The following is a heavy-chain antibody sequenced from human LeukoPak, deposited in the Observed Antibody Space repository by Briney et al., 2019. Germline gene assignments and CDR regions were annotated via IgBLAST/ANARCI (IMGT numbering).Heavy chain of an antibody. J-gene: IGHJ4*02. CDR1: GGSISSSNW. V-gene: IGHV4-4*02. CDR3: ASRIAAAGMPQGFDY. Sequence: PSQTLSLTCAVSGGSISSSNWWSWVRQPPGKGLEWIGEIYHSGSTNYNPSLKSRVTISVDKSKNQFSLKLSSVTAADTAVYYCASRIAAAGMPQGFDYWGQGTLVTVSS. CDR2: IYHSGST. D-gene: IGHD6-13*01.